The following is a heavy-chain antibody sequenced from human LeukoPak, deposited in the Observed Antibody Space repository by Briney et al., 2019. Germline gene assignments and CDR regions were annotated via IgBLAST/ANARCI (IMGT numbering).Heavy chain of an antibody. V-gene: IGHV4-4*07. CDR3: ARDLGYCSGGSCYSGFDY. CDR1: GGSISSYY. CDR2: IYTSGST. J-gene: IGHJ4*02. D-gene: IGHD2-15*01. Sequence: QESGPGLVKPSETLSLTCTVSGGSISSYYWSWIRQPAGKGLEWIGRIYTSGSTNYNPSLKSRVSMSVDTSKNQFSLKLSSVTAADTAVYYCARDLGYCSGGSCYSGFDYWGQGTLVTVSS.